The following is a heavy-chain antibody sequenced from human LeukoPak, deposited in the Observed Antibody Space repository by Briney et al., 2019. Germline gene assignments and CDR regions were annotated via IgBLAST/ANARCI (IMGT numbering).Heavy chain of an antibody. CDR1: GYTFTRYS. D-gene: IGHD1-26*01. J-gene: IGHJ4*02. Sequence: ASVKVSCKASGYTFTRYSMNWVRQAPGQGLEWMGWIDTNTGNPTYAQGFTGRFVFSLDTSVSTAYLQISSLKAEDTAVYYCARDLRGGSYDFWGQGTLVTVSS. CDR2: IDTNTGNP. CDR3: ARDLRGGSYDF. V-gene: IGHV7-4-1*02.